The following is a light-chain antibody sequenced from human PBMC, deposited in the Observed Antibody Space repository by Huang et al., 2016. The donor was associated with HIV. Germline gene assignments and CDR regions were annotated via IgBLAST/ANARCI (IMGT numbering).Light chain of an antibody. J-gene: IGKJ2*01. CDR1: QSVSSY. V-gene: IGKV3-11*01. CDR2: DAS. Sequence: EIVLTQSPATLSLYPGERATLSCRASQSVSSYLAWYQQKPGQAPRLLIYDASNRATVIPARFSGSGSGTDFTLTISSLEPEDFAVYYCQQRSTWPPYTFGQGTKLEIK. CDR3: QQRSTWPPYT.